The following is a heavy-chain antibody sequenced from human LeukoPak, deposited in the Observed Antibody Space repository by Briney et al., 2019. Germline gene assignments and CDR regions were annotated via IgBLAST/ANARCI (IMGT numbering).Heavy chain of an antibody. J-gene: IGHJ4*02. CDR1: GGSISSGGYS. CDR3: ARGEGYSSPTFDY. CDR2: IYHSGST. V-gene: IGHV4-30-2*01. Sequence: SQTLSLTCAVSGGSISSGGYSWRWIRQPPGKGLEWIGYIYHSGSTYYNPSLKSRVTMSVDRSKNQFSLKLSSVTAADTAVYYCARGEGYSSPTFDYWGQGTLVTVSS. D-gene: IGHD6-13*01.